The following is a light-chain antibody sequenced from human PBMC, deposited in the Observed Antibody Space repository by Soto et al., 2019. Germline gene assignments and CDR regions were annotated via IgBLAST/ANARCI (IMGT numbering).Light chain of an antibody. CDR1: SGDIGSYNR. CDR3: RSYTNINTRACV. J-gene: IGLJ1*01. Sequence: QSALTQPASVSGSPGQSITISCTGTSGDIGSYNRVSWYQQHPGKAPKLIIYEVTDRPSGVSTRFSGSKSGNTAFLTISGLQAEDEAEYYCRSYTNINTRACVFGTGTKLT. CDR2: EVT. V-gene: IGLV2-14*01.